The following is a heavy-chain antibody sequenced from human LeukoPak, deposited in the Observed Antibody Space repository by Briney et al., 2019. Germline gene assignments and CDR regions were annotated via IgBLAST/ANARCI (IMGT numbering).Heavy chain of an antibody. V-gene: IGHV3-23*01. D-gene: IGHD3-22*01. J-gene: IGHJ5*02. CDR3: EKGISFDGMIVVTALCFDP. CDR1: GFTFSIYA. CDR2: ISGSGGST. Sequence: GGSLRLSCAASGFTFSIYAMSWVRQAPGKGLEWVSAISGSGGSTYYADSVKGRFTIPRDNSKNTLYLQMNSLRAEDTAVYYCEKGISFDGMIVVTALCFDPWGQGTLVTVSS.